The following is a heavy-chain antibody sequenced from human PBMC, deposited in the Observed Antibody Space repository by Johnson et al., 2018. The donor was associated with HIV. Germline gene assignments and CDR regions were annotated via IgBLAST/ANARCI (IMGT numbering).Heavy chain of an antibody. CDR2: IWYDGSNE. D-gene: IGHD4-23*01. CDR1: GFTFSKYG. CDR3: AKSPGKDHGGKSGAFDI. V-gene: IGHV3-33*03. J-gene: IGHJ3*02. Sequence: QVQLVESGGGVVQPGRSLRLSCAASGFTFSKYGMHWVRQAPGKGLEWVVVIWYDGSNEDYTDSVKGRFIISRDNSNNTLFLHMSGLRGEDTAVYYCAKSPGKDHGGKSGAFDIWGQGTMVTVSS.